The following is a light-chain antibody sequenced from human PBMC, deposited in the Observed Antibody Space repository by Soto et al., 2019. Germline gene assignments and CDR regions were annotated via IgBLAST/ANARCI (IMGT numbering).Light chain of an antibody. J-gene: IGLJ3*02. Sequence: QSVLAQQPSVSGAPGQRVTISCTGSSSNIGAGYDVHWYQHLPGTAPKLLIYGSSNRPSGVPDRFSGSKSGASASLAITGLQAEDEADYHCQSYDTSLSGNWVFGGGTQLTVL. V-gene: IGLV1-40*01. CDR1: SSNIGAGYD. CDR2: GSS. CDR3: QSYDTSLSGNWV.